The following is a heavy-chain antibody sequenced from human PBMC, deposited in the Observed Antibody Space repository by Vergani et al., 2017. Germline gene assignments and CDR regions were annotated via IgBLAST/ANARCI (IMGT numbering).Heavy chain of an antibody. V-gene: IGHV1-69*01. CDR2: IIPIFGTA. J-gene: IGHJ5*02. CDR1: GGTFSSYA. CDR3: ARAPSLAVVPAAIRSWFDP. D-gene: IGHD2-2*02. Sequence: QVQLVQSGAEVKKPGFSVKVSCKASGGTFSSYAISWVRQAPGQGLEWMGGIIPIFGTANYAQKFQGRVTITADESTSTAYMELSSLRSEDTAVYYCARAPSLAVVPAAIRSWFDPWGQGTLVTVSS.